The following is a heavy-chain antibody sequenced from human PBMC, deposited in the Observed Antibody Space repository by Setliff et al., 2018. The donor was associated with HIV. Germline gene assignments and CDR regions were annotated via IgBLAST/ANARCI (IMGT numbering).Heavy chain of an antibody. CDR2: TSNYNGNT. J-gene: IGHJ3*02. D-gene: IGHD1-26*01. CDR3: ARASGGNSVENGFDI. CDR1: DYTFTNYG. V-gene: IGHV1-18*01. Sequence: GASVKVSCKTSDYTFTNYGIYWVRQAPGQGLEWMGWTSNYNGNTNYAQKFHGRVTMTTDTSTRTAYMEMRGLTYDDTAVYYCARASGGNSVENGFDIWGQGTMVTVSS.